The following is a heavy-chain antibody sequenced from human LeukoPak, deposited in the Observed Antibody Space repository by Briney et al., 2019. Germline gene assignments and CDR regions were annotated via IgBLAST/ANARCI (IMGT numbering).Heavy chain of an antibody. D-gene: IGHD1-26*01. J-gene: IGHJ6*03. CDR3: AREMVGATSGLYYYYMDV. V-gene: IGHV4-4*07. CDR2: IYTSGST. CDR1: CGSISSYY. Sequence: KPSETLSLTCTVSCGSISSYYWSWIRQPAGKGLEWIGRIYTSGSTNYNPSLKSRVTMSVDTSKNQFSLKLSSVTAADTAVYYCAREMVGATSGLYYYYMDVWGKGTTVTVSS.